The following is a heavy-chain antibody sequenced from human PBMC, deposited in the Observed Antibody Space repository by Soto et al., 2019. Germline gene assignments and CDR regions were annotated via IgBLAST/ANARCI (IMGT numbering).Heavy chain of an antibody. Sequence: EASVKVSCKASGGTFSSYAISWVRQAPGQGLEWMGIINPSGGSTTYAQKFQGRVTMTRDTSTSTVYMDLSSLRSEDTAVYYCARSPYSSGYYYAIDYWGQGTQVTVSS. D-gene: IGHD3-22*01. J-gene: IGHJ4*02. V-gene: IGHV1-46*01. CDR2: INPSGGST. CDR3: ARSPYSSGYYYAIDY. CDR1: GGTFSSYA.